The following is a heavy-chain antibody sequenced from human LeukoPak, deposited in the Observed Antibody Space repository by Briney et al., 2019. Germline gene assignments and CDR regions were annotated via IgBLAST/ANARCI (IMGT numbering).Heavy chain of an antibody. D-gene: IGHD3-16*01. CDR2: IYPGDSDT. V-gene: IGHV5-51*01. CDR3: AIFDFLFGEIDNWFDP. CDR1: GYNFTIYW. J-gene: IGHJ5*02. Sequence: GDSLKISCKGSGYNFTIYWIGWVRQMPGKGLEWMGIIYPGDSDTRYSPSFQGQVTISADKSISTAYLQWSSLKASDTAMYYCAIFDFLFGEIDNWFDPWGQGTQVTVSS.